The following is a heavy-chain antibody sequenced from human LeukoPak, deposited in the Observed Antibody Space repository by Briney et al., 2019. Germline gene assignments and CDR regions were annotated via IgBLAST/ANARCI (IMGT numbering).Heavy chain of an antibody. D-gene: IGHD6-13*01. CDR3: ARVVPKEDSSWYPQYYFDY. CDR2: IYTSGST. Sequence: PSETLSLTCTVSGGSISSYYWSWIRQPAGKGLEWIGRIYTSGSTNYNPSLKSRVTISVDTSKNQFSLKLSSVTAADTAVYHCARVVPKEDSSWYPQYYFDYWGQGTLVTVSS. J-gene: IGHJ4*02. CDR1: GGSISSYY. V-gene: IGHV4-4*07.